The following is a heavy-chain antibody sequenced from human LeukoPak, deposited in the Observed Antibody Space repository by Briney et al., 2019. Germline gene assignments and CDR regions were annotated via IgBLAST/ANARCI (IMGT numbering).Heavy chain of an antibody. J-gene: IGHJ4*02. D-gene: IGHD1-26*01. CDR2: INPSGGST. V-gene: IGHV1-46*01. CDR1: GYTFTSYY. Sequence: ASVKVSCKASGYTFTSYYMHWVRQAPGQGLEWMGIINPSGGSTSYAQKFQGRVTMTRDTSTSTVYMELSSLRSEDTAVYYCARVFGSYWSAGATYYFDYWGQGTLVTVSS. CDR3: ARVFGSYWSAGATYYFDY.